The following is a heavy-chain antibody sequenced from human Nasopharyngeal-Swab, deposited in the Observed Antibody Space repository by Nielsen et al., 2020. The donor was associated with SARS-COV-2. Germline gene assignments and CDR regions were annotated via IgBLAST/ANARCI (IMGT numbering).Heavy chain of an antibody. J-gene: IGHJ4*02. CDR3: ARHSRDYYDSSGYYFDY. D-gene: IGHD3-22*01. CDR1: VYSFTRYW. V-gene: IGHV5-51*01. Sequence: TVSCQCSVYSFTRYWIGWVRPLPWKGLEWMGIIYPGDSDTRYSPSFQGQVTISADKSISTAYLQWSSLKASDTAMYYCARHSRDYYDSSGYYFDYWGQGTLVTVSS. CDR2: IYPGDSDT.